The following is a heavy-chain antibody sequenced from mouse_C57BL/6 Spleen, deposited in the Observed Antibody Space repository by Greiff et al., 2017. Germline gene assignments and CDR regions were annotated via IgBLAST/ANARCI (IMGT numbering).Heavy chain of an antibody. Sequence: EVMLVESGGGLVKPGGSLKLSCAASGFTFSDYGMHWVRQAPEKGLEWVAYISSGSSTIYYADTVKGRFTISRDNAKNTLFLQMTSLRSEDTAMYYCARNHYGSSYEGFDYWGQGTTLTVSS. CDR2: ISSGSSTI. V-gene: IGHV5-17*01. D-gene: IGHD1-1*01. CDR1: GFTFSDYG. J-gene: IGHJ2*01. CDR3: ARNHYGSSYEGFDY.